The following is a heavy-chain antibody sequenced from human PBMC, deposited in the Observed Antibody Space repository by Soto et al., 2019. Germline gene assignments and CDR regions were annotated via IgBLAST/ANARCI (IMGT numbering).Heavy chain of an antibody. J-gene: IGHJ6*02. CDR2: IRSKANSYAT. CDR3: TSGYGGNYYYYGMDV. CDR1: GFTFSGSA. D-gene: IGHD2-15*01. Sequence: EVQLVESGGGLVQPGGSLKLSCAASGFTFSGSAMHWVRQASGKGLEWVGRIRSKANSYATAYAASVKGRFTISRDDSKNTAYLQMNSLKTEETAVYYCTSGYGGNYYYYGMDVWGQGTTVTVSS. V-gene: IGHV3-73*02.